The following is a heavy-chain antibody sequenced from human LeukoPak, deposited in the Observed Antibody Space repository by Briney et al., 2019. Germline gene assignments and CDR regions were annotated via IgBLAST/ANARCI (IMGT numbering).Heavy chain of an antibody. CDR3: ARGLGDYYYDSSGYSFDY. CDR1: GGSISSSSYY. CDR2: IYYSGST. Sequence: SETLSLTCTVSGGSISSSSYYWGWIRQPPGKGLEWIGRIYYSGSTYYNPSLKSRVTISVDTSKNQFSLKLSSVTAADTAVYYCARGLGDYYYDSSGYSFDYWGQGTLVTVSS. V-gene: IGHV4-39*07. J-gene: IGHJ4*02. D-gene: IGHD3-22*01.